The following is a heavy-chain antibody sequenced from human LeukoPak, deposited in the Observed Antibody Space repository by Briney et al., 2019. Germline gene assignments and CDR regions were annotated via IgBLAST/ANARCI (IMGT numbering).Heavy chain of an antibody. V-gene: IGHV3-7*01. CDR1: GFTFDDYW. J-gene: IGHJ4*02. D-gene: IGHD4-17*01. CDR2: INQDGSEK. CDR3: ARDADYGDSFDY. Sequence: GGSLRLSCGASGFTFDDYWMSWVRQAPGQGLEWVANINQDGSEKYYLDSAKGRFTISRDNAKNSLYLQMNSLRAEDTAVYYCARDADYGDSFDYWGQGTLVTVSS.